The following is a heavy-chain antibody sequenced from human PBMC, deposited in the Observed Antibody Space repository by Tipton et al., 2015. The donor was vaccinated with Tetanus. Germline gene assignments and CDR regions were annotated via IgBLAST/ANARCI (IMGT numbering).Heavy chain of an antibody. CDR2: NGGYNGDT. CDR3: ARLVRQWLVPEDF. V-gene: IGHV1-18*01. CDR1: GYTFTSYG. D-gene: IGHD6-19*01. J-gene: IGHJ4*02. Sequence: QSGAEVKKPGASVKVSCKASGYTFTSYGINWVRQAPGQGLEWMGWNGGYNGDTNYGQKFQGRVTMTTDTSTNTAYMELRSLRSDDTAVYYCARLVRQWLVPEDFWGQGTLVTVSS.